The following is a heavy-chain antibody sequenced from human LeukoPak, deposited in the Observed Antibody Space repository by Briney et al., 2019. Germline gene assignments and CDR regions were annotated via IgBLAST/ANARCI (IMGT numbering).Heavy chain of an antibody. J-gene: IGHJ5*02. CDR3: ARHVSGYNWNYLHWFDP. Sequence: SSETLSLTCTVSGGSISSYYWSWIRQPPGKGLEWIGYIYTSGSTNYNPSLKSRVTISVDTSKNQFSLKLSSVTAADTAVYYCARHVSGYNWNYLHWFDPWGREPWSPSPQ. V-gene: IGHV4-4*09. CDR2: IYTSGST. D-gene: IGHD1-7*01. CDR1: GGSISSYY.